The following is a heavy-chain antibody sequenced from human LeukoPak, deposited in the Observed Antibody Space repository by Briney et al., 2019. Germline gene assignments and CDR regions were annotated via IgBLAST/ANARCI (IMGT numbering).Heavy chain of an antibody. CDR3: ARTPYYYGSGTPNSFDY. D-gene: IGHD3-10*01. J-gene: IGHJ4*02. Sequence: ASVKVSCKASGGTFSSYAISWVRQAPGQGLEWMGWISAYNGNANYAQNLQGRVTLTTDTSTSTAYMELRSLRSDDTAVYYCARTPYYYGSGTPNSFDYWGQGTLVTVSS. CDR1: GGTFSSYA. V-gene: IGHV1-18*01. CDR2: ISAYNGNA.